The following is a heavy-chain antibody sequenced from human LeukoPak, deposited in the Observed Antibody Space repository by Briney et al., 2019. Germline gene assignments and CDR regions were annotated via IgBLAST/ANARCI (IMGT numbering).Heavy chain of an antibody. CDR1: GYTFTSYG. CDR3: ARVAARQQLAHFDY. Sequence: ASVKVSCKASGYTFTSYGISWVRQAPGQGLEWMGWISAYNGNTNYAQKLQGRVTMTTDTSTSTAYMELSRLRSDDTAVYYCARVAARQQLAHFDYWGQGTLVTVSS. J-gene: IGHJ4*02. CDR2: ISAYNGNT. D-gene: IGHD6-13*01. V-gene: IGHV1-18*01.